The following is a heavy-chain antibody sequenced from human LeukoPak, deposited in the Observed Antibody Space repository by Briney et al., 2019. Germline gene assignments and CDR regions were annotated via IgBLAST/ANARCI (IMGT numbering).Heavy chain of an antibody. CDR3: AKDGEIVVVPAAIPAGY. J-gene: IGHJ4*02. CDR2: IIGIGGST. V-gene: IGHV3-23*01. CDR1: GFTFSSYA. Sequence: PGGSLRLSCAASGFTFSSYAMSWVRQAPGKGLEWVSAIIGIGGSTYYADSVKGRFTISRDNSKNTLYLQMNSLRAEDTAVYYCAKDGEIVVVPAAIPAGYWGQGTLVTVSS. D-gene: IGHD2-2*02.